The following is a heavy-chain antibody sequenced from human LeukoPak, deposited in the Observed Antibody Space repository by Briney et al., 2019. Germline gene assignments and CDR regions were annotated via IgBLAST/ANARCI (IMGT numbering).Heavy chain of an antibody. CDR3: AKDSLADIDY. Sequence: GGSLRLSCAASGFIFSTYGMYWVRQAPGKGLEWVAFIRHDGSIKNYADSVKGRSTISRDNSKNTLYLQMNSLRAEDTAVYYCAKDSLADIDYWGQGNLVTVSS. CDR2: IRHDGSIK. D-gene: IGHD3-16*01. CDR1: GFIFSTYG. V-gene: IGHV3-30*02. J-gene: IGHJ4*02.